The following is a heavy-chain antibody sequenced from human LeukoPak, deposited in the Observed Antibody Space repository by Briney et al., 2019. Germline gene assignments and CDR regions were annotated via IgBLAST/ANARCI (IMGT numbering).Heavy chain of an antibody. Sequence: GGSLRLSCAASAFTFDDYGMSWVRHAPGKGLEWVSGINWNGGSTGYADSVKGRFTISRDNAKNTLYLQMNSLRAEDTAVYYCARDLGITMSHDYWGQGTLVTVSS. CDR3: ARDLGITMSHDY. D-gene: IGHD3-10*02. CDR1: AFTFDDYG. J-gene: IGHJ4*02. CDR2: INWNGGST. V-gene: IGHV3-20*04.